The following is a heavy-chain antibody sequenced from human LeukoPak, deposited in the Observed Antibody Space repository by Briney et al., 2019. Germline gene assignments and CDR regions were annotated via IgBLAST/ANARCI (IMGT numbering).Heavy chain of an antibody. D-gene: IGHD5-18*01. CDR2: IRYDGSNK. V-gene: IGHV3-30*02. J-gene: IGHJ3*02. Sequence: GGSLRLSCAASGFTFSSYAMPWVRQAPGKGLERVAFIRYDGSNKYYADSVKGRFTISRDNSKNTLYLQMNSLRAEDTAVYYCARDSSGYSYGLTFDAFDIWGQGTMVTVSS. CDR3: ARDSSGYSYGLTFDAFDI. CDR1: GFTFSSYA.